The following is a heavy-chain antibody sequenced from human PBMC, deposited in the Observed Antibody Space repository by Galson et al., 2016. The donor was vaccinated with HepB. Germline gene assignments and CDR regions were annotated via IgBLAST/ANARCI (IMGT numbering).Heavy chain of an antibody. V-gene: IGHV1-69*13. D-gene: IGHD2-2*01. CDR1: GGTFSSYA. CDR3: ARGGPPRDIVVVPAAMNYYYGMDV. CDR2: IIPIFGTA. Sequence: SVKVSCKASGGTFSSYAISWVRQAPGQGLEWMGGIIPIFGTANYAQKFQGRVTITADESTSTAYMELSSLRSEDTAVYYCARGGPPRDIVVVPAAMNYYYGMDVWGQGTTVIVS. J-gene: IGHJ6*02.